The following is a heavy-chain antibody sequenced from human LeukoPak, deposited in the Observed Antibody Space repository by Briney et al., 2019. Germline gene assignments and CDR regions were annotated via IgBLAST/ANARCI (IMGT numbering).Heavy chain of an antibody. V-gene: IGHV1-2*02. D-gene: IGHD3-22*01. J-gene: IGHJ4*02. CDR1: GYTFTDYC. CDR3: AREYYDSSDYNQEAIDY. CDR2: INPNSGGT. Sequence: ASVKVSCKASGYTFTDYCMHWVRQAPGQGLEWLGWINPNSGGTNYAQKFQGRVTMTRDTSISTAYMELSRLRSDDTAVYYCAREYYDSSDYNQEAIDYWGQATLVTVSS.